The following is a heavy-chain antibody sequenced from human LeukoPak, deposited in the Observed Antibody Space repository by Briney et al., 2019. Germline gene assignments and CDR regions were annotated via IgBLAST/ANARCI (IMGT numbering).Heavy chain of an antibody. V-gene: IGHV3-23*01. Sequence: GGSLRLSCAASGFTFSSYAMSWVRQAPGKGLEWVSAISGSGGSTYYADSVKGRFTISRDNSKNTLYLQMNSLRAEDTAVYYCAKDRYSSRRDGYYFDYWGQGTLVTVSS. D-gene: IGHD6-13*01. J-gene: IGHJ4*02. CDR1: GFTFSSYA. CDR2: ISGSGGST. CDR3: AKDRYSSRRDGYYFDY.